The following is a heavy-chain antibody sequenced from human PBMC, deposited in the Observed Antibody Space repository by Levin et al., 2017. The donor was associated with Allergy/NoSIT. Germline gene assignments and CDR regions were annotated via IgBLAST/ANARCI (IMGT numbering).Heavy chain of an antibody. Sequence: GESLKISCAASGFTFSGYSMSWVRQAPGKGPEWVSYISSDSSIMYSADSVKGRFTISRDNAKNSLYLQMNSLRAEDSAVYYCARNLPAADYWGHGTLVTVSS. V-gene: IGHV3-48*01. CDR3: ARNLPAADY. J-gene: IGHJ4*01. CDR1: GFTFSGYS. CDR2: ISSDSSIM. D-gene: IGHD2-2*01.